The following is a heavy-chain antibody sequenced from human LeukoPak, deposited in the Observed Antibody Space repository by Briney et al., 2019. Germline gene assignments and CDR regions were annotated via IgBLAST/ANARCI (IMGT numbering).Heavy chain of an antibody. CDR1: GYNFTNFW. D-gene: IGHD2-15*01. J-gene: IGHJ3*02. V-gene: IGHV5-51*01. CDR2: INPADSET. Sequence: GESLKISCKGFGYNFTNFWTGWVRQMPGKGLEWMGVINPADSETRYSPSFQGPVTISADKSMNTAYLQWTTVQASDTAMYYCARQRCVSGRCYHTNVFDIWGQGTMVTVSS. CDR3: ARQRCVSGRCYHTNVFDI.